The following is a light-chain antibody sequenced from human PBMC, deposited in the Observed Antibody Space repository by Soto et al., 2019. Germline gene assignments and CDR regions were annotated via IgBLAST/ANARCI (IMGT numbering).Light chain of an antibody. J-gene: IGLJ3*02. CDR3: LLFMSSVTWV. CDR1: SGSVSTSYF. CDR2: NTN. Sequence: QAVVTQEPSISVSPGGTVTLTCGLSSGSVSTSYFPSWYQQTPGQAPHTLIYNTNTRSSGVPDRFSGSILGGKAALTITGAQADDESHYFCLLFMSSVTWVFGGGTKLTVL. V-gene: IGLV8-61*01.